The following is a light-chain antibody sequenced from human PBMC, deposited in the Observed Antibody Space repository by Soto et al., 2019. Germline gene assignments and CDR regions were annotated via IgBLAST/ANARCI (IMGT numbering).Light chain of an antibody. CDR1: QGIHNF. J-gene: IGKJ1*01. CDR3: QKNDFDPPAT. CDR2: GAS. V-gene: IGKV1-27*01. Sequence: DTQMNLSPSSLSATIGDSVTITCPVCQGIHNFLAWYQQRPGKVPKLLIYGASTLQSGIPSRFSGSGSGTDFTQNISSLQPEDIGAYYCQKNDFDPPATFVQGTNVDIK.